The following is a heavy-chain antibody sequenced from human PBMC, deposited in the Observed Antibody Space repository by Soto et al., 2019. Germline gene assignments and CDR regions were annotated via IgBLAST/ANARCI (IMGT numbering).Heavy chain of an antibody. V-gene: IGHV3-53*01. D-gene: IGHD2-2*01. J-gene: IGHJ6*02. CDR1: GFTASSHY. Sequence: GGSLRLSCAPSGFTASSHYMSWVRQAPGKGLEWVSVINSGGSTYYEDSVKGRFTISRDHSRNTLYLQMNGLRVEDTAVYYCAREVFCSSSSCQVRYGMDVWGQGTTVTVSS. CDR3: AREVFCSSSSCQVRYGMDV. CDR2: INSGGST.